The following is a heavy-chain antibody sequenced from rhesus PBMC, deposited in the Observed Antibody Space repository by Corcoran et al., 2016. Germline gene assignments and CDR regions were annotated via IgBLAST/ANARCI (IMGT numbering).Heavy chain of an antibody. D-gene: IGHD6-25*01. V-gene: IGHV4S10*01. CDR3: ARETYSGRAFDY. Sequence: QVQLQESGPGVVKPSETLSLTCAVSGGSISDSYRWSWIRQPQGKGLEWIGYIYGSSTSTNYNPPLKSRVTISKDTSKNQFSLKLSSVTAADTAVYYCARETYSGRAFDYWGQGVLVTVSS. J-gene: IGHJ4*01. CDR1: GGSISDSYR. CDR2: IYGSSTST.